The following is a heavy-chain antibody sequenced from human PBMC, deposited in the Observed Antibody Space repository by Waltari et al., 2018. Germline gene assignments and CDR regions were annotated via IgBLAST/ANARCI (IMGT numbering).Heavy chain of an antibody. D-gene: IGHD6-13*01. CDR1: GYSISSGSY. V-gene: IGHV4-38-2*01. J-gene: IGHJ4*02. CDR2: VYHIGST. Sequence: QVQLQESGPGLVKPSETLSLICAVSGYSISSGSYWGWIRQPPGKGLEWIGSVYHIGSTYYNPSLRSRVTISVDTSKNQFSLKLSSVTAADTAVYYCARGSWQQLSIPYFDYWGQGTLVTVSS. CDR3: ARGSWQQLSIPYFDY.